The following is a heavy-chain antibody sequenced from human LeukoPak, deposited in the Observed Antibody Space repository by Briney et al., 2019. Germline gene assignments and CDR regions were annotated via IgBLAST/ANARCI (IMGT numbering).Heavy chain of an antibody. Sequence: SETLSLTCAVYGGSFSGYYWSWIRQPPGKGLEWIGEINHSGSTNYNPSLKSRVTISEDTSRNQFSLKLNSVTAADTAVYYCVTGQWLVPVSYWGQGTVVTVSS. J-gene: IGHJ4*02. CDR3: VTGQWLVPVSY. CDR2: INHSGST. D-gene: IGHD6-19*01. V-gene: IGHV4-34*01. CDR1: GGSFSGYY.